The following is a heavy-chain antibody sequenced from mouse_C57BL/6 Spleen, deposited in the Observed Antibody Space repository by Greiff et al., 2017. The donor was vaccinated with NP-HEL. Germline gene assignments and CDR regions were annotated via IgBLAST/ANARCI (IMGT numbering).Heavy chain of an antibody. Sequence: QVQLQQPGAELVKPGASVKLSCKASGYTFTSYWMHWVKQRPGRGLEWIGRIDPESGGTKYNEKFKSKATLTADKSSSPAYMQLSSLTSEDSAVYWCERDCGSNDLDVWGTGTTVTVSS. CDR3: ERDCGSNDLDV. V-gene: IGHV1-72*01. D-gene: IGHD1-1*01. CDR2: IDPESGGT. J-gene: IGHJ1*03. CDR1: GYTFTSYW.